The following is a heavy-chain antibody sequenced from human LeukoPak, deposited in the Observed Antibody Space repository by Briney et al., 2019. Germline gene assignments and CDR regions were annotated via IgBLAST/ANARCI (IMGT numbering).Heavy chain of an antibody. CDR1: GFTFNTYS. J-gene: IGHJ6*03. V-gene: IGHV3-21*04. Sequence: GGSLRLSCEASGFTFNTYSMNWARQAPGKGLEWVSSIDSSGGYMFYADSVKGRFTISRDNAKNSLYLQMNSLRAEDTALYHCARRGYGSGSYEYYYYYYMDVWGKGTTVTVSS. CDR2: IDSSGGYM. CDR3: ARRGYGSGSYEYYYYYYMDV. D-gene: IGHD3-10*01.